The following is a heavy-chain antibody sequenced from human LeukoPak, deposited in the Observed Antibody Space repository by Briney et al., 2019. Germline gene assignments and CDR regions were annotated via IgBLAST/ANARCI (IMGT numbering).Heavy chain of an antibody. Sequence: TTSETLSLTCAVYGGSFSGYYWSWIRQPPGKGLEWIGEINHSGSTNYNPSLKSRVTISVDTSKNQFSLKLSSVTAADTAVYYCARGGLHYYDSSGFDYWGQGTLVTVSS. CDR3: ARGGLHYYDSSGFDY. D-gene: IGHD3-22*01. CDR2: INHSGST. CDR1: GGSFSGYY. V-gene: IGHV4-34*01. J-gene: IGHJ4*02.